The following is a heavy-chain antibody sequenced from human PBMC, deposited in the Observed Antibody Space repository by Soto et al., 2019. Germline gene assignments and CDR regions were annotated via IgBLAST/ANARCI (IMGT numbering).Heavy chain of an antibody. D-gene: IGHD4-4*01. Sequence: SETLSLTCTVSGGSVSSGSHYWSWIRQPPGKGLEWIGYIYYSGRTNYNPSLKSRVTISVDTSRSEFSLKVSSVTAADTAVYYCARMAVTGAFDIWGQGTMVT. V-gene: IGHV4-61*01. CDR2: IYYSGRT. J-gene: IGHJ3*02. CDR1: GGSVSSGSHY. CDR3: ARMAVTGAFDI.